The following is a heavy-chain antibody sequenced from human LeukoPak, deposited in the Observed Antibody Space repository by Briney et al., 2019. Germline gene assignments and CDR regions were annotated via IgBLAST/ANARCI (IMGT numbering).Heavy chain of an antibody. CDR2: ISSSGSTI. D-gene: IGHD1-14*01. CDR3: ATEGSPERPINHWEY. CDR1: GFTFNNYW. Sequence: GGSLRLSCAASGFTFNNYWMNWVRQAPGKGLEWVSYISSSGSTIYYADSAKGRFTISRDNAKNSLYLQMNSLRVEDTAVYYCATEGSPERPINHWEYWGQGTLVAVSS. J-gene: IGHJ4*02. V-gene: IGHV3-48*04.